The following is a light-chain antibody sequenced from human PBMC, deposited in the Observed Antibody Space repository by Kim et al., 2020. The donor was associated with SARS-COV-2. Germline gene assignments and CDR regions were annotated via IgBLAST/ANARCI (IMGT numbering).Light chain of an antibody. J-gene: IGLJ2*01. V-gene: IGLV3-9*01. CDR2: RDS. CDR3: QVWDSSTDVV. CDR1: NIGSKN. Sequence: VALGQTARITCGRNNIGSKNVHWYQQKPGQAPVLVIYRDSNRPSGIPERFSGSNSGNTATLTISRAQAGDEADYYCQVWDSSTDVVFGGGTQLTVL.